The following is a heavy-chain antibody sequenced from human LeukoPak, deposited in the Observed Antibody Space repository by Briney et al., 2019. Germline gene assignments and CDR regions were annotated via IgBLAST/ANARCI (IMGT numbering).Heavy chain of an antibody. Sequence: SETLSLTCTVSGDSISTYYWNWIRQSPGKGLEWIGYIYYSGSTNYNPSLKSRVTISVDTSKNRFSLKLSSVTAADTAVYYCVRKGSSWYYFDYWGQGTLVTVSS. CDR2: IYYSGST. CDR3: VRKGSSWYYFDY. CDR1: GDSISTYY. J-gene: IGHJ4*02. V-gene: IGHV4-59*08. D-gene: IGHD6-13*01.